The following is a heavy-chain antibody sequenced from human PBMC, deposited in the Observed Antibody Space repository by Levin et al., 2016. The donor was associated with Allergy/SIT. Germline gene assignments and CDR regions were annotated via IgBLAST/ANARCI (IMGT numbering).Heavy chain of an antibody. D-gene: IGHD6-19*01. CDR2: ISSSSSYT. J-gene: IGHJ6*02. V-gene: IGHV3-11*06. CDR1: GFTFSDYY. Sequence: GESLKISCAASGFTFSDYYMSWIRQAPGKGLEWVSYISSSSSYTYYADSVKGRFTISRDNAKNSLYLQMNSLRAEDTAVYYCARDFRAWLAVAGYYYYGMDVWGQGTTVTVSS. CDR3: ARDFRAWLAVAGYYYYGMDV.